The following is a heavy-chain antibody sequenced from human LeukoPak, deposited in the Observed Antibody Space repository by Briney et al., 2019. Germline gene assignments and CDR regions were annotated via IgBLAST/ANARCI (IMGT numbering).Heavy chain of an antibody. Sequence: GGSLRLSCAASGFTFSSYGMHWVRQAPGKGLEWVAFIRYDGSNKYYADSVKGRFTTSRDNSKNTVYLQMNNLRVEYTAVYYCAKDRTYYYDSSRHYFDSWGQGTLVTVSS. CDR2: IRYDGSNK. D-gene: IGHD3-22*01. V-gene: IGHV3-30*02. CDR1: GFTFSSYG. J-gene: IGHJ4*02. CDR3: AKDRTYYYDSSRHYFDS.